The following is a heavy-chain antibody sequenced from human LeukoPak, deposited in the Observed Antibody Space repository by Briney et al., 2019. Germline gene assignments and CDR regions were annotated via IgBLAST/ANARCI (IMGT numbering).Heavy chain of an antibody. J-gene: IGHJ3*02. Sequence: SETLSLTCAVYGGSFSGYYWSWIRQPPGKGLEWIGEINHSGSTNYNPSLKSRVTISVDTSKNQFSLKLSSVTAADTAVYYCARVLHLYYDFWSGFDAFDIWGQGTMVTVSS. CDR2: INHSGST. CDR3: ARVLHLYYDFWSGFDAFDI. D-gene: IGHD3-3*01. CDR1: GGSFSGYY. V-gene: IGHV4-34*01.